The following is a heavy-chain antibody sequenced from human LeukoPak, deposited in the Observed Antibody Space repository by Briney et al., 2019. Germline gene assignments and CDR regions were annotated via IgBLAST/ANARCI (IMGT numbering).Heavy chain of an antibody. V-gene: IGHV1-2*02. J-gene: IGHJ5*02. D-gene: IGHD5-18*01. CDR3: ARLEAYSYGHGGWFDP. CDR1: GYTFTGYY. Sequence: ASVKVSCKASGYTFTGYYMHWVRQAPGQGLEWMGWINPNSGGTNYAQKFQGRVTTTADESTSTAYMELSSLRSEDTAVYYCARLEAYSYGHGGWFDPWGQGTLVTVSS. CDR2: INPNSGGT.